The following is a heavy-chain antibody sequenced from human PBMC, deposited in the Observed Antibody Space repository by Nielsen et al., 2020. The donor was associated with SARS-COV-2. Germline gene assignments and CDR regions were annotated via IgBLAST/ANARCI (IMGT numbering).Heavy chain of an antibody. V-gene: IGHV1-18*01. D-gene: IGHD4-23*01. CDR1: GYTFSSHG. J-gene: IGHJ5*02. Sequence: ASVKVSCKASGYTFSSHGITWVRQAPGQGLEWMGWISVHNGNTNSAQKLQGRVTMTTDTSTSTAYMELRSLRSDDTAVYYCARNGEYGSNMGGCWFDTWGQGTLVTVSS. CDR2: ISVHNGNT. CDR3: ARNGEYGSNMGGCWFDT.